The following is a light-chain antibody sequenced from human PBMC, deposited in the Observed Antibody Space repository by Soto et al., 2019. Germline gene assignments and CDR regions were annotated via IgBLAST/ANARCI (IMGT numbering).Light chain of an antibody. CDR1: SSDVGAYDA. V-gene: IGLV2-23*01. J-gene: IGLJ1*01. Sequence: QSVLAQPASVSGSPGQSITISCTGTSSDVGAYDAVSWYQQHPGKAPQVIIYRGTKRPSGVSTRFSGSASGNTASLTVSGLQAEDEAEYFCCSSATESTYVFGTGTKVTV. CDR2: RGT. CDR3: CSSATESTYV.